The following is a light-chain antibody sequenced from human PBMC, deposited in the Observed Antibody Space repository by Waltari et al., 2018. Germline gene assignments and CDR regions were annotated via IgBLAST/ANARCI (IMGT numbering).Light chain of an antibody. V-gene: IGKV3-20*01. CDR1: QTVRTTY. CDR3: QQYDISPLT. CDR2: DTS. Sequence: EIVLTQSPGTLSLSPGERATLSCRASQTVRTTYLAWYQKKPGQAPTLVIHDTSSRATGIPDRSSGSGSGTDFSLTISSLEPEDFAVYYCQQYDISPLTFGGGTKVETK. J-gene: IGKJ4*01.